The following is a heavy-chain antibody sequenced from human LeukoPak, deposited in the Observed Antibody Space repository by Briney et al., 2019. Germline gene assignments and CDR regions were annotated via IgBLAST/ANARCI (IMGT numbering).Heavy chain of an antibody. CDR2: ISSSSSYI. Sequence: GGTLRLSCAASGFTFSSYSMNWVRQAPGKGLEWVSSISSSSSYIYYADSGKGRFTISRDNAKNSLYLQMNSLRAEDTAVYYCARGDSSGWYVPYYFDYWGQGTLVTVSS. CDR3: ARGDSSGWYVPYYFDY. J-gene: IGHJ4*02. V-gene: IGHV3-21*01. D-gene: IGHD6-19*01. CDR1: GFTFSSYS.